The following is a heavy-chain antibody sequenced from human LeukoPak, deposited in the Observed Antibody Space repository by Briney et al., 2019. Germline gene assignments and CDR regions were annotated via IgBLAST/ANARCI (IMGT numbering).Heavy chain of an antibody. CDR2: IRSEGTNK. CDR1: GFTFSTYG. CDR3: AKDPSNASRTLDI. Sequence: PGGSLRLSCAASGFTFSTYGMHWVRQAPGKGLEWVAFIRSEGTNKYYADSVEGRFTVSRDNSKNTLFLQMNSLRPEDTAVYYCAKDPSNASRTLDIWGQGTLVTVSS. D-gene: IGHD3-16*01. J-gene: IGHJ3*02. V-gene: IGHV3-30*02.